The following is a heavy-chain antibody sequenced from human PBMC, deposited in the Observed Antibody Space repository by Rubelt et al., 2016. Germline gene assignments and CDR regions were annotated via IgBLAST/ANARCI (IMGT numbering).Heavy chain of an antibody. CDR2: INHSGST. CDR1: GGSFSGYY. CDR3: ARKRRVVVPAAVRDRDAFDV. D-gene: IGHD2-2*01. Sequence: QVQLQQWGAGLLKPSETLSLTCAVYGGSFSGYYWSWIRQPPGKGLEWIGEINHSGSTNYNPSLKSRVTISVDTSQNQFSLTLSSVTAADTAVYYCARKRRVVVPAAVRDRDAFDVWGQGTMVTVSS. V-gene: IGHV4-34*01. J-gene: IGHJ3*01.